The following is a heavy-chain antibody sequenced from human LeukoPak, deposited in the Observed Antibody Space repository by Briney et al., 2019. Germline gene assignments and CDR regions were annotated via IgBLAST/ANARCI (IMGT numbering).Heavy chain of an antibody. Sequence: SGTLSLTCAVSGGSISSSNWWSWVRQPPGKGLEWIGEIYHSGSTNYNPSLKSRVTISVDKSKNQFSLKLSSVTAADTAVYYCARDPYYYDSSRVNWFDPWGQGTLVTVSS. CDR3: ARDPYYYDSSRVNWFDP. D-gene: IGHD3-22*01. CDR2: IYHSGST. CDR1: GGSISSSNW. J-gene: IGHJ5*02. V-gene: IGHV4-4*02.